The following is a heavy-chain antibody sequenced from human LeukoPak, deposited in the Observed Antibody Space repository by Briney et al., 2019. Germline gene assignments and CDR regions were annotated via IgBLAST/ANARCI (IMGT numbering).Heavy chain of an antibody. Sequence: SETLSLTCTVSGGSISSYYWSWIRQPPGKGLEWIGYIYYSGSTNYNPSLKSRVTISVDTSKNQFSLKLSSVTAADTAVYYCAGLPSAAMPHYYYGLDVWGQGTTVSVSS. CDR3: AGLPSAAMPHYYYGLDV. V-gene: IGHV4-59*01. CDR2: IYYSGST. J-gene: IGHJ6*02. D-gene: IGHD2-2*01. CDR1: GGSISSYY.